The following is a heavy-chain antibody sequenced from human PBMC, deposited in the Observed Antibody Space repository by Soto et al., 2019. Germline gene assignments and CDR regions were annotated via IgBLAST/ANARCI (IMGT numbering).Heavy chain of an antibody. V-gene: IGHV3-7*01. CDR1: GFTCSSYW. D-gene: IGHD3-3*01. CDR2: IKQDGSEK. J-gene: IGHJ6*03. Sequence: GGSLRLSCAASGFTCSSYWMSWVRQAPGKGLEWVANIKQDGSEKYYVDSVKGRFTISRDNAKNSLYLQMNSLRAEDTAVYYCARSGFTIFGVVITGTYYYMDVWGKGTTVTVSS. CDR3: ARSGFTIFGVVITGTYYYMDV.